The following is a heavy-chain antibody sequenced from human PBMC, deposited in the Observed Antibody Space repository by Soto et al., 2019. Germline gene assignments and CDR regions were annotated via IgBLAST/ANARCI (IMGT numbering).Heavy chain of an antibody. CDR1: GGSFSGYY. V-gene: IGHV4-34*01. CDR2: INHSGST. D-gene: IGHD3-3*01. J-gene: IGHJ6*03. CDR3: ARGGAGDFWSGYYNYYYMDV. Sequence: QVLLQQWGAGLLKSSETLSLTCAVYGGSFSGYYWTWIRQPPGKGLEWIGEINHSGSTNYNPSLKGRVTISVDTSKSQFSLKLSSVTAADTAVYYCARGGAGDFWSGYYNYYYMDVWGKGTTVTVSS.